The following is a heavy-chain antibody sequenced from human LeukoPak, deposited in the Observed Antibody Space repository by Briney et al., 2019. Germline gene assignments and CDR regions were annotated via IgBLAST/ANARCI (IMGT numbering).Heavy chain of an antibody. CDR3: ARHYSTDPFDY. V-gene: IGHV4-59*08. J-gene: IGHJ4*02. Sequence: PSETLSLTCTVSGASINSYYWSWIRQPPGKGLGWVACISHSGNTNYNPSLKTRVTISADTSKSQISLKLTSVTAADTATYYCARHYSTDPFDYWGQGTPVTVSS. CDR1: GASINSYY. D-gene: IGHD4-11*01. CDR2: ISHSGNT.